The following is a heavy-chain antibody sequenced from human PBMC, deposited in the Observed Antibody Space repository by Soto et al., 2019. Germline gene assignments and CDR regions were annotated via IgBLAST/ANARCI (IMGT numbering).Heavy chain of an antibody. CDR1: GDSVASGNYY. CDR2: ISYTGNT. V-gene: IGHV4-61*01. D-gene: IGHD6-19*01. Sequence: SETLSLTCTVSGDSVASGNYYWSWIRQPPGKGLDWIGYISYTGNTNYSPSLKSRVTISLDTSNNQFSLKLSSVTAADTAVYYCARGGIAVAGTYWFDPWGQGTLVTVSS. CDR3: ARGGIAVAGTYWFDP. J-gene: IGHJ5*02.